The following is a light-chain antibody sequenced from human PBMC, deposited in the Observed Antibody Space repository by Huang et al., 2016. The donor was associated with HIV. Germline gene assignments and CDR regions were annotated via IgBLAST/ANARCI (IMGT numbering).Light chain of an antibody. CDR2: WAS. J-gene: IGKJ1*01. CDR3: QQYYRLPQT. V-gene: IGKV4-1*01. CDR1: QRFFYSAHSQNS. Sequence: DIVMTQSPDSLTVSRGERATIKCRSSQRFFYSAHSQNSVAWVQQKPGRAPLLRIYWASARESGVPDRFSGSGSGTDFTLTIDRLEAEDAAIYYCQQYYRLPQTFGQGTRVEIK.